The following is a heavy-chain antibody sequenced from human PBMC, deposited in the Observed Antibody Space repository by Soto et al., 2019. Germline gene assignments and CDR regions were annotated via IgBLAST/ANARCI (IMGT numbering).Heavy chain of an antibody. J-gene: IGHJ4*02. V-gene: IGHV1-58*02. D-gene: IGHD3-3*01. Sequence: SVRVSCKASGFTFTNSAMQWVRQARGQRLEWIGWIVVGSGNTNYAQSFQERVTITRDMSTSTAYVDLSSLRSEDTAVYYCGAYYDFWSGSYSFDYWGQGTLVTVSS. CDR3: GAYYDFWSGSYSFDY. CDR2: IVVGSGNT. CDR1: GFTFTNSA.